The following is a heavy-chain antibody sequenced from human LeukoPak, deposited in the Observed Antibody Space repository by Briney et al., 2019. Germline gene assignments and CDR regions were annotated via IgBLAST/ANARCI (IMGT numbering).Heavy chain of an antibody. CDR3: ARGDSSGWRLYFDY. CDR2: ISAYNGNT. Sequence: ASVKVSCKASGYTFTSYYMHWVRQAPGQGLEWMGWISAYNGNTNYAQKLQGRVTMTTDTSTSTAYMELRSLRSDDTAVYYCARGDSSGWRLYFDYWGQGTLVTVSS. D-gene: IGHD6-19*01. J-gene: IGHJ4*02. V-gene: IGHV1-18*04. CDR1: GYTFTSYY.